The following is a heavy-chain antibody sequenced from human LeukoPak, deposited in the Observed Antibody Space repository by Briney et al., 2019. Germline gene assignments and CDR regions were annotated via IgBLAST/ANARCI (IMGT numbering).Heavy chain of an antibody. CDR2: IYYSGSA. D-gene: IGHD3-22*01. CDR1: GGSFSGYY. V-gene: IGHV4-59*01. CDR3: ARVPDYYDSSGYSGYYFDY. Sequence: SETLSLTCAVYGGSFSGYYWSWIRQPPGKGLEWIGYIYYSGSANYNPSLKSRVTISVDTSKNQFSLKLSSVTAADTAVYYCARVPDYYDSSGYSGYYFDYWGQGTLVTVSS. J-gene: IGHJ4*02.